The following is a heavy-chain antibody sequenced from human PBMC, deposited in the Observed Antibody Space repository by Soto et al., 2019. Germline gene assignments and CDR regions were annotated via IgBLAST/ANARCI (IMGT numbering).Heavy chain of an antibody. V-gene: IGHV4-30-4*01. D-gene: IGHD6-13*01. Sequence: SETLSLTCTVSGGSISSGDYYWSWIRQPPGKGLEWIGYIYYSGSTYYNPSLKSRVTISVDTSKNQFSLKLSSVTAADTAVYYCARDFRAQMGSGAAAGSDYWGQGTLVTVSS. CDR2: IYYSGST. CDR1: GGSISSGDYY. J-gene: IGHJ4*02. CDR3: ARDFRAQMGSGAAAGSDY.